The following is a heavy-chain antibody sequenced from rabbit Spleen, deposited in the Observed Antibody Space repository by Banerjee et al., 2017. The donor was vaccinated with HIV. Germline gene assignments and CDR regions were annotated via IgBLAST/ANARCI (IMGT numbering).Heavy chain of an antibody. Sequence: QEQLVESGGGLVQPEGLLTLTCKASGFSFSDRDVMCWVRQAPGKGLEWIACINAATGKAVYASWAKGRFTFSKTSSTTVTLQMTSLTVADTATYFCARDTSSSFSSYGMDLWGPGTLVTVS. CDR1: GFSFSDRDV. CDR2: INAATGKA. CDR3: ARDTSSSFSSYGMDL. V-gene: IGHV1S45*01. D-gene: IGHD1-1*01. J-gene: IGHJ6*01.